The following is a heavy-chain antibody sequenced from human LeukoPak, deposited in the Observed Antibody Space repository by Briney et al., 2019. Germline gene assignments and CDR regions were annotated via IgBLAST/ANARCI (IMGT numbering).Heavy chain of an antibody. J-gene: IGHJ6*02. CDR1: GGSISSGDYY. CDR2: ICYSGSN. D-gene: IGHD4-17*01. V-gene: IGHV4-30-4*01. CDR3: RAVTTIVHYYYGMDV. Sequence: SETLSLTCTVSGGSISSGDYYWSWIRQPPGKGLEWIGYICYSGSNYYTPSLRGRVTISVDTSKHQFSLKLSSVTAADTAVYYCRAVTTIVHYYYGMDVWGQGTTVTVSS.